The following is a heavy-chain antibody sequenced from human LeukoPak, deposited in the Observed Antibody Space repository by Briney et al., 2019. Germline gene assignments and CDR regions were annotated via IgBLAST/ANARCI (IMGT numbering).Heavy chain of an antibody. V-gene: IGHV4-39*01. Sequence: SETLSLTCTVSGGSISSYYWGWIRQPPGKGLEWIGSIYYSGSTYYNPSLKSRVTISVDTSKNQFSLKLSSVTAADTAVYYCARLGRDFWSGYYGDWFDPWGQGTLVTVSS. J-gene: IGHJ5*02. CDR3: ARLGRDFWSGYYGDWFDP. CDR2: IYYSGST. CDR1: GGSISSYY. D-gene: IGHD3-3*01.